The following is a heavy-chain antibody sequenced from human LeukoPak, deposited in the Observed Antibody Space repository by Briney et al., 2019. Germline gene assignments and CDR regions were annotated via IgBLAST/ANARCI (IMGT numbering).Heavy chain of an antibody. CDR2: ISSSSSTI. CDR3: AREGTTVTTQRIYYYYYGMDV. V-gene: IGHV3-48*01. D-gene: IGHD4-17*01. CDR1: GFTFSRHS. Sequence: GGSLRLSCAASGFTFSRHSMNWVRQAPGKGLEWVSYISSSSSTIYYADSVKGRFTISRDNAKNSLYLQMNSLRAEDTAVYYCAREGTTVTTQRIYYYYYGMDVWGQGTTVTVSS. J-gene: IGHJ6*02.